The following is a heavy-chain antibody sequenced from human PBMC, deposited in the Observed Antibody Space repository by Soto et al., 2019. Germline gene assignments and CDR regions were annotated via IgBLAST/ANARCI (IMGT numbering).Heavy chain of an antibody. CDR3: TTDTGYYDSSGYYYGYFDL. CDR1: GFTFSNAW. J-gene: IGHJ2*01. V-gene: IGHV3-15*01. Sequence: EVQLVESGGGLVKPGGSLRLSCAASGFTFSNAWMSWVRQAPGKGLEWVGRIKSKTDGGTTDYAAPVKGRFTISRDDSKNTLYVQMNSRKTEDTAVYYCTTDTGYYDSSGYYYGYFDLWGRGTLVTVSS. D-gene: IGHD3-22*01. CDR2: IKSKTDGGTT.